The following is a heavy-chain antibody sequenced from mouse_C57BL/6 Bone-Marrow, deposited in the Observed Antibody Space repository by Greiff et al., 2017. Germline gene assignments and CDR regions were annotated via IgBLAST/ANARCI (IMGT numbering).Heavy chain of an antibody. CDR1: GFTFSSYA. CDR2: ISDGGSYT. Sequence: EVMLVESGGGLVKPGGSLKLSCAASGFTFSSYAMSWVRQTPEKRLEWVATISDGGSYTYYTDNVKGRFTISRDNAKNNLYLQMSHLKSEDTAMYYCARADYGAWFAYWGQGTLVTVSA. CDR3: ARADYGAWFAY. D-gene: IGHD2-4*01. V-gene: IGHV5-4*03. J-gene: IGHJ3*01.